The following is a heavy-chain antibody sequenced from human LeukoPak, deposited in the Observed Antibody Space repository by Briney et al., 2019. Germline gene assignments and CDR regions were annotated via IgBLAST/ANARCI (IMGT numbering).Heavy chain of an antibody. V-gene: IGHV3-33*01. CDR3: ARDRGTTSVDY. J-gene: IGHJ4*02. D-gene: IGHD2-2*01. CDR2: IWYDGSNK. Sequence: GGSLRLSCAASGFTFTSYGMHWVRQAPGKGLEWMAVIWYDGSNKVYADSVQGRFTISRDNSKNTLYLQMNSLGAGDTAVYYCARDRGTTSVDYWGQGTLVTVSS. CDR1: GFTFTSYG.